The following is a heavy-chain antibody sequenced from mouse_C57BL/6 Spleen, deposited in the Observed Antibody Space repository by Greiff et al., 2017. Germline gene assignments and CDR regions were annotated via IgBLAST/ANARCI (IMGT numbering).Heavy chain of an antibody. CDR1: GYTFTGYW. J-gene: IGHJ4*01. V-gene: IGHV1-9*01. Sequence: QVQLKESGAELMKPGASVKLSCKATGYTFTGYWIEWVKQRPGHGLEWIGEILPGSGGTNYNEKFKGKATFTADTSSNTAYMQLSSLTTEDSAIYYCARLGYSQYYAMDYWGQGTSVTVSS. CDR2: ILPGSGGT. D-gene: IGHD3-1*01. CDR3: ARLGYSQYYAMDY.